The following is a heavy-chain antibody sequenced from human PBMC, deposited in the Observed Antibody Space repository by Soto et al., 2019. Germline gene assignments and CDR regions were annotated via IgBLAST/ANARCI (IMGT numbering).Heavy chain of an antibody. Sequence: PSETLSLTCAVYGGSFSGYYWSWIRQPPGKGLEWIGEINHSGSTNYNPSLKSRVTISVDTSKNQFSLKLSSVTAADTAVYYCARHDGFSSGWIFDYGGHGTLVTVS. CDR1: GGSFSGYY. CDR3: ARHDGFSSGWIFDY. CDR2: INHSGST. J-gene: IGHJ4*01. D-gene: IGHD6-19*01. V-gene: IGHV4-34*01.